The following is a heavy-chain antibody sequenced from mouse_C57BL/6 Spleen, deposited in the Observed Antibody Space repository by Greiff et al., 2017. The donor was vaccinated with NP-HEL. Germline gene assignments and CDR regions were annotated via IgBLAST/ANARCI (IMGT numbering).Heavy chain of an antibody. CDR3: ASSLGYFDV. CDR1: GFTFSSYT. Sequence: EVQLVESGGGLVKPGGSLKLSCAASGFTFSSYTMSWVRQTPEKRLEWVATISGGGGNTYYPDSVKGRFTISRDNAKNTLYLQMSSLRSEDTALYYCASSLGYFDVWGTGTTVTVSS. J-gene: IGHJ1*03. V-gene: IGHV5-9*01. CDR2: ISGGGGNT.